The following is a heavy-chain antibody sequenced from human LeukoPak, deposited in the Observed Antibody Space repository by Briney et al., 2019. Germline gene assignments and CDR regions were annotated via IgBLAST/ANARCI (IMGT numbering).Heavy chain of an antibody. Sequence: GASVKVSCKASGYTFTSYYMHWVRQAPGQGLEWMGIINPSGGSTSYAQKFQGRVTMTRDTSTSTVYMELSSPRSEDTAVYYCARGGLRYFDWSTLRDPPRIDYWGQGTLVTVSS. CDR1: GYTFTSYY. D-gene: IGHD3-9*01. CDR2: INPSGGST. J-gene: IGHJ4*02. V-gene: IGHV1-46*01. CDR3: ARGGLRYFDWSTLRDPPRIDY.